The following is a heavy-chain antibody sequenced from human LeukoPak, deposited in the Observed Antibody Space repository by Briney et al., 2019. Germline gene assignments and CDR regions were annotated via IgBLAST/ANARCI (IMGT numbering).Heavy chain of an antibody. J-gene: IGHJ4*02. D-gene: IGHD5-18*01. CDR1: GFTFSSYG. CDR3: AKEKLPSGYSFLTDY. CDR2: ISYDGPNK. Sequence: PGGSLRLSCAASGFTFSSYGMHWVRQAPGKGLEWVAVISYDGPNKYYVESVKGRFTISRDDSKRTLYLQMNSLRPEDTAVYYCAKEKLPSGYSFLTDYWGQGTLVTVSS. V-gene: IGHV3-30*18.